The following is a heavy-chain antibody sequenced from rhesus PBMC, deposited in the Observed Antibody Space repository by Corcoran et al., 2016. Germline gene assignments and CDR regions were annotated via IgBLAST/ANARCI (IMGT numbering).Heavy chain of an antibody. CDR3: ATQGYVDY. CDR1: GYTFTDYY. V-gene: IGHV1-111*02. CDR2: FEPKDGEA. Sequence: EVQLVQSGAEVKKPGASVKISCKASGYTFTDYYLHWVRQAPGKGLEWRGRFEPKDGEAIPAHKFQDRVTITADTSTDTAYMELSSLRSEDTAVYYCATQGYVDYWGQGVLVTVSS. J-gene: IGHJ4*01.